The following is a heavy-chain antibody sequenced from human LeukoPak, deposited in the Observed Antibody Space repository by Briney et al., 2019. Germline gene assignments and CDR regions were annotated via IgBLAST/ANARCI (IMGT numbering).Heavy chain of an antibody. D-gene: IGHD3-22*01. CDR2: ISSSSSYI. Sequence: GGSLRLSCAASGFTFSSYSMNWVRQAPGKGLEWVSSISSSSSYIYYADSVKGRFTISRDNAKNSLYLQMNSLRAEDTAVYYCARESSGYYNPALDYWGQGTLDTVSS. CDR1: GFTFSSYS. J-gene: IGHJ4*02. V-gene: IGHV3-21*01. CDR3: ARESSGYYNPALDY.